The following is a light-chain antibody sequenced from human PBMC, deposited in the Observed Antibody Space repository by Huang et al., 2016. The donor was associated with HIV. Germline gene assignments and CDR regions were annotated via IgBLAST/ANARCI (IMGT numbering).Light chain of an antibody. CDR2: DAS. CDR1: QSVFSY. Sequence: EIVLTLSPATLSLSPGESATLSCRTSQSVFSYLAWYQQRPGQAPRLLIYDASNRATGVSARFSGSGSGTDFALTISSLESEDFAVYYCQQRSAWPRTFGQGTKLEI. J-gene: IGKJ2*01. CDR3: QQRSAWPRT. V-gene: IGKV3-11*01.